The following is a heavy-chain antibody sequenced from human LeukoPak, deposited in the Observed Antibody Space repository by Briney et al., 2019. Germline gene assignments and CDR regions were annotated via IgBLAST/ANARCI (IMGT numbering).Heavy chain of an antibody. V-gene: IGHV3-21*01. CDR3: ARALRDIVVVPAAIRGYYYYYMDV. CDR1: GFTFSSYS. J-gene: IGHJ6*03. CDR2: ISSSSSSYI. Sequence: PGGSLRLSCAASGFTFSSYSMNWVRQAPGKGLEWVSSISSSSSSYIYYADSVKGRFTISRDNAKNSLYLQMNSLRAEDTAVYYCARALRDIVVVPAAIRGYYYYYMDVWGKGTTVTVSS. D-gene: IGHD2-2*01.